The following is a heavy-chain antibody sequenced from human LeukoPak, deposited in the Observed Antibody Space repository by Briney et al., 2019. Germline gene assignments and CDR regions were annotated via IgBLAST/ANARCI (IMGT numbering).Heavy chain of an antibody. Sequence: PGGSLRLSCAASGFTFRDYYMTRIRQAPGKGLEWISYISRSGNTLYYADSVEGRFTISRDNAKNSLYLQMNSLRAEDTAVYYCAREVVIFPDYYYYGMDVWGQGTTVTVSS. V-gene: IGHV3-11*01. CDR1: GFTFRDYY. D-gene: IGHD3-9*01. CDR2: ISRSGNTL. J-gene: IGHJ6*02. CDR3: AREVVIFPDYYYYGMDV.